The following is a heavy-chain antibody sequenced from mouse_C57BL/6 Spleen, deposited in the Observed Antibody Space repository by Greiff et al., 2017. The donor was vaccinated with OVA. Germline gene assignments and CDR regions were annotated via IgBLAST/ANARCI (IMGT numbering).Heavy chain of an antibody. V-gene: IGHV5-9*01. CDR2: LSGGGGNT. CDR3: ARHGGYDRGYAMDY. Sequence: EVKLMESGGGLVKPGGSLKLSCAASGFTFSSYTMSWVRQTPEKRLEWVATLSGGGGNTYYPDSVKGRFTISRDNAKNTLYLQMSSLRSEDTALYYCARHGGYDRGYAMDYWGQGTSVTVSS. CDR1: GFTFSSYT. J-gene: IGHJ4*01. D-gene: IGHD2-2*01.